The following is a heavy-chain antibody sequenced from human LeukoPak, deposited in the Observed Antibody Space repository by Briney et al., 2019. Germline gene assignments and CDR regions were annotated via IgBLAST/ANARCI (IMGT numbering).Heavy chain of an antibody. V-gene: IGHV3-48*01. Sequence: GGSLRLSCVASGFTFSSYSMNWVRQAPGKGREWVSYISGSSGTIYYADSVKGRFTISRDNAKNSLYLQMLSLRAEDTAVYYCARRSEFGVLYYMDIWGKGTTVTVSS. D-gene: IGHD3-16*01. CDR2: ISGSSGTI. J-gene: IGHJ6*03. CDR1: GFTFSSYS. CDR3: ARRSEFGVLYYMDI.